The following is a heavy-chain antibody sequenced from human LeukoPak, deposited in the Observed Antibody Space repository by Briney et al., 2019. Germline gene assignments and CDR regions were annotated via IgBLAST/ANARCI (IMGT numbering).Heavy chain of an antibody. D-gene: IGHD2-2*01. CDR1: GYTFTSYA. J-gene: IGHJ5*02. Sequence: ASVKVPCKASGYTFTSYAMRWVRQAPGQRLEWMGWINAGNGNTKYSQKFQGRVTITRDTSASTAYMELSSLRSEDTAVYYCARGGRYCSSTSCYNWFDPWGQGTLVTVSS. CDR3: ARGGRYCSSTSCYNWFDP. V-gene: IGHV1-3*01. CDR2: INAGNGNT.